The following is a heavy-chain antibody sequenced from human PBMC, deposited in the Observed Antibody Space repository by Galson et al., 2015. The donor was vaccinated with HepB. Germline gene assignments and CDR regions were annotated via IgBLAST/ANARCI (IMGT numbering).Heavy chain of an antibody. CDR2: ISGSGGST. D-gene: IGHD3-10*01. CDR1: GFTFSSYA. V-gene: IGHV3-23*01. CDR3: AKDPHRRFGESAGYFQH. J-gene: IGHJ1*01. Sequence: SLRLSCAASGFTFSSYAMSWVRQAPGKGLEWVSAISGSGGSTYYADSVKGRFTISRDNSKNTLYLQMNSLRAEDTAVYYCAKDPHRRFGESAGYFQHWGQGTLVTVSS.